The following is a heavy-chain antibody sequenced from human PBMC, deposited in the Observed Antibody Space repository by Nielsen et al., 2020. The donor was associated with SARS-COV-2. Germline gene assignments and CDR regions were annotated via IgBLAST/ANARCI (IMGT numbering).Heavy chain of an antibody. V-gene: IGHV3-49*02. CDR3: TREAMVDAFDI. D-gene: IGHD5-18*01. CDR2: IRSKAYGGTT. J-gene: IGHJ3*02. Sequence: WIRQPPGKGLEWVGFIRSKAYGGTTEYAASVKGRFTISRDDSKSIAYLQMNSLKTEDTAVYYCTREAMVDAFDIWGQGTMVTVSS.